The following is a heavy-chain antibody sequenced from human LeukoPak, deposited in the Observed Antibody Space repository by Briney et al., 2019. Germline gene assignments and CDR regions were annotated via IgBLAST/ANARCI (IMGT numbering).Heavy chain of an antibody. CDR3: ARDWVSLSSGRVFDY. V-gene: IGHV3-7*01. D-gene: IGHD3-22*01. J-gene: IGHJ4*02. CDR2: IRQDGGDE. CDR1: GFTFSSCW. Sequence: PGGSLRLSCAASGFTFSSCWMSWVRQAPGKGLEWVANIRQDGGDEYYVDSVKGRFTISRDNAKNSLYLQMNVLRVEDTAFYYCARDWVSLSSGRVFDYWGQGTLVTVSS.